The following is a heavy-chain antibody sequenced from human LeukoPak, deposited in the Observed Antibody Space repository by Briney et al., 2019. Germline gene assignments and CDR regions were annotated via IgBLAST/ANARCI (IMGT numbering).Heavy chain of an antibody. Sequence: GGSLRLSCSASGFTFSSSAMHWVRQAPGKGLEWVAVISYDGSNKYYADSVKGRFTISRYNSKNTLYLQMNSLRAEDTAVYYCASLCFYYHSSGYYSPDYWGQGTLVTVSS. CDR1: GFTFSSSA. D-gene: IGHD3-22*01. CDR3: ASLCFYYHSSGYYSPDY. CDR2: ISYDGSNK. J-gene: IGHJ4*02. V-gene: IGHV3-30*04.